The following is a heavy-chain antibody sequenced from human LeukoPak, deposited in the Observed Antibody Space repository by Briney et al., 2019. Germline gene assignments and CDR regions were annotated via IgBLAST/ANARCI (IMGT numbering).Heavy chain of an antibody. CDR1: GITFSNSY. CDR3: ARAIGRGPLGYFDY. D-gene: IGHD1-26*01. V-gene: IGHV3-11*01. J-gene: IGHJ4*02. CDR2: ISSSGNTI. Sequence: PGGSLTLSCAASGITFSNSYMSWIRQAPGKGLEWISYISSSGNTIFYADSVKGRFTISRDNSKNSLYLQMNSLRADDTAVYFCARAIGRGPLGYFDYWGQGTLVTVSS.